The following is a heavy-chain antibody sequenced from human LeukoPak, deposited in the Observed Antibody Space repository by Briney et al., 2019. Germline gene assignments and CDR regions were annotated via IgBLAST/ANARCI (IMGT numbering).Heavy chain of an antibody. V-gene: IGHV3-48*03. D-gene: IGHD3-10*01. CDR1: GFTFKDFE. CDR3: ARERASSSNSWLGVFGY. J-gene: IGHJ4*02. CDR2: ITSSGRTM. Sequence: PGGSLRLSCVTSGFTFKDFEINWVRQAPGKGLEWIACITSSGRTMYYVDSVRGRFTISRDNANNSLFLQMNGLRVEDTAVYYCARERASSSNSWLGVFGYWGQGTPVTVSS.